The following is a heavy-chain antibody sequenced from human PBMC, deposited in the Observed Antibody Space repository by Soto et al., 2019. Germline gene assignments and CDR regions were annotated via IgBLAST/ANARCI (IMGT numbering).Heavy chain of an antibody. J-gene: IGHJ6*02. CDR3: ARGRGGGYPPVSYYYYYGMDV. CDR2: INHSGST. CDR1: GGSFSGYY. V-gene: IGHV4-34*01. D-gene: IGHD1-26*01. Sequence: QVQLQQWGAGLLKPSETLSLTCAVYGGSFSGYYWSWIRQPPGKGLEWIGEINHSGSTNYNPSLKSRVTISVDTSKNQFSLQLSSVTAADTAVYYCARGRGGGYPPVSYYYYYGMDVWGQGTTVTVSS.